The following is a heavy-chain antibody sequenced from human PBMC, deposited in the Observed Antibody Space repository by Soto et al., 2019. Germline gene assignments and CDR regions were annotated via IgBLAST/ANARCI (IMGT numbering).Heavy chain of an antibody. D-gene: IGHD2-2*01. CDR2: ISSSSSFI. CDR3: SRQPTEGLIPV. Sequence: GGSLRLSCAASGFTFSIYNMNWFRQAPGKGLEWVSCISSSSSFIFYADSVKGRFTISRDNAKNSLYLQMNSLRAEDTAVYYCSRQPTEGLIPVWGQGTTVTVSS. J-gene: IGHJ6*02. CDR1: GFTFSIYN. V-gene: IGHV3-21*01.